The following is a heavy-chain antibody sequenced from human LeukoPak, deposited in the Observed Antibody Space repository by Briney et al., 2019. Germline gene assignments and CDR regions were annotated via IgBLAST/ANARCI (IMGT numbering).Heavy chain of an antibody. CDR2: IKEDGGEI. V-gene: IGHV3-7*03. D-gene: IGHD2-21*01. CDR1: GFTFSSYW. J-gene: IGHJ4*02. Sequence: GGSLRLSCAASGFTFSSYWMSWVRQAPGKGLEWVANIKEDGGEIHFVDSMKGRFTISRDNAKNSLYLQMNSLRGDDTAVYYCARVWQDYSGVDYWGQGTLVTVSS. CDR3: ARVWQDYSGVDY.